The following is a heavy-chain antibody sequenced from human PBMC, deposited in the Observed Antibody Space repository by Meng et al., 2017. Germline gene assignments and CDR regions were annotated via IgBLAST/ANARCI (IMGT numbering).Heavy chain of an antibody. Sequence: LSLTCAGSGITLSSNYMNWVRQAPGKGLEWVSVIHSGGRTDYIDSVRGRFTISRDNSKNTVYLQMNSRRAEDTAVYYCARYESLWTPLDYWGQGTLVTVSS. CDR2: IHSGGRT. J-gene: IGHJ4*02. D-gene: IGHD5-18*01. V-gene: IGHV3-66*02. CDR1: GITLSSNY. CDR3: ARYESLWTPLDY.